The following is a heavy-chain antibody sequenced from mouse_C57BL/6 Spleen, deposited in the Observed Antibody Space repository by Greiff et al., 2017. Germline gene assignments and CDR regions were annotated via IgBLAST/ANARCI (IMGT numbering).Heavy chain of an antibody. CDR2: IDPETGGT. Sequence: VKLMEPGAELVRPGASVTLSCKASGYTFTDYEMPWVKQTPVHGLEWIGAIDPETGGTAYNQKFKGKAILTADKSSSTAYMELRSLTSEDSAVYCTVVEGYWGQGTTLTVSS. CDR1: GYTFTDYE. D-gene: IGHD1-1*01. V-gene: IGHV1-15*01. J-gene: IGHJ2*01. CDR3: VVEGY.